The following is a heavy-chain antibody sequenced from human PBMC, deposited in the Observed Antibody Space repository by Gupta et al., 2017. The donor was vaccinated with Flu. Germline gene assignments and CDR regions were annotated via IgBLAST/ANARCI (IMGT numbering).Heavy chain of an antibody. CDR3: AREGIYHDNLVPDY. D-gene: IGHD3-22*01. V-gene: IGHV3-7*01. J-gene: IGHJ4*02. Sequence: EARLVESGGGLVQPGGSRRLSCAASGPTSRNDRMCCVSPAPREGVGCDRPPGKGLEWVANIKQDAGEKYYVDSVKGRFTISRDNAKNSLYLQMNSLRAEDTAVYYCAREGIYHDNLVPDYWGQGTLVTVSS. CDR1: GPTSRNDR. CDR2: IKQDAGEK.